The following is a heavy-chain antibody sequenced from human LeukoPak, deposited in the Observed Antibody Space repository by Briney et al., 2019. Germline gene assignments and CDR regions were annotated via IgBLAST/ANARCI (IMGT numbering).Heavy chain of an antibody. V-gene: IGHV4-30-4*01. Sequence: SETLSLTCTVSGGSISSGDYYWSWIRQPPGKGLEWIGYMYYSGSTYYNPSLKSRVVISVDTSKNQFSLKLSSVTAADTAVYYCARPYYYDSRIDPWGQGILVTVSS. CDR1: GGSISSGDYY. CDR2: MYYSGST. D-gene: IGHD3-22*01. J-gene: IGHJ5*02. CDR3: ARPYYYDSRIDP.